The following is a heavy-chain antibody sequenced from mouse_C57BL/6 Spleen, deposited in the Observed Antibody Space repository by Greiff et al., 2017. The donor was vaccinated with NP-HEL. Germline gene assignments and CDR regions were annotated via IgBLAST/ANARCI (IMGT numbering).Heavy chain of an antibody. CDR3: ARGSSSAY. J-gene: IGHJ2*01. V-gene: IGHV1-82*01. CDR1: GYAFSSSW. Sequence: VQGVESGPELVKPGASVKISCKASGYAFSSSWMNWVKQRPGKGLEWIGRIYPGDGDTNYNGKFKGKATLTADKSSSTAYMQLSSLTSEDSAVYFCARGSSSAYWGQGTTLTVSS. CDR2: IYPGDGDT. D-gene: IGHD1-1*01.